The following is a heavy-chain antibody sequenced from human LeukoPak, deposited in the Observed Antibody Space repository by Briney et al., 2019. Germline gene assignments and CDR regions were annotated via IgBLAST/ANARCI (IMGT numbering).Heavy chain of an antibody. CDR2: FDPEDGET. CDR3: ATGYSYGYENAFDI. D-gene: IGHD5-18*01. CDR1: GYTLTELS. V-gene: IGHV1-24*01. J-gene: IGHJ3*02. Sequence: ASVKVSCKVSGYTLTELSMHWVRQAPGKGLEWMGGFDPEDGETIDAQKFQGRVTMTEDTSTDTAYMELSSLRSEDTAVYYCATGYSYGYENAFDIWGQGTMVTVSS.